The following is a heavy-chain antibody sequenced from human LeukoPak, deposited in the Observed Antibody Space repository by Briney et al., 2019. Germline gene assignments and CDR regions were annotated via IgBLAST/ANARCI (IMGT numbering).Heavy chain of an antibody. Sequence: GGSLRLSCAASGFTFSSYAMSWVRQAPGKGLEWVSSVSGSGGSTYYADSVKGRFTIPRDNSKNTLYLQMNSLRAEDTAVYYCAKGSLYYYDSGGYRYFDYWGQGTLVTVSS. CDR2: VSGSGGST. CDR1: GFTFSSYA. V-gene: IGHV3-23*01. J-gene: IGHJ4*02. CDR3: AKGSLYYYDSGGYRYFDY. D-gene: IGHD3-22*01.